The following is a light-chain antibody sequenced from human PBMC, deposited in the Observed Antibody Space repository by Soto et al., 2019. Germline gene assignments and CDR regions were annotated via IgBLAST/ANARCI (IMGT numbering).Light chain of an antibody. V-gene: IGLV2-23*01. CDR2: EGS. J-gene: IGLJ3*02. Sequence: QSVLTQTASVSGSPGQSITISCTGTSSDVGSYNLVSWYQQHPGKAPKLMIYEGSKRPSGVSKRFSGSKSGNTASLTISGLQAEYEAYYYCCSYAGSRVFGGGTKLTVL. CDR1: SSDVGSYNL. CDR3: CSYAGSRV.